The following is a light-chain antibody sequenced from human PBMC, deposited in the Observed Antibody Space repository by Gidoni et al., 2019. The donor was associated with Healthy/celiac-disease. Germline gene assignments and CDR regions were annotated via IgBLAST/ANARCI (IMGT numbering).Light chain of an antibody. CDR3: QQSSSTPRT. V-gene: IGKV1-39*01. J-gene: IGKJ2*01. Sequence: DIQMTQYPSSLSASVGDRVTITCRASQSISSYLNWYQQKPGKAPKLLIYAASSLQSWVPSRFSGSGSVTDFTLTISSLQPEDFATYYCQQSSSTPRTFGQGTKLEIK. CDR2: AAS. CDR1: QSISSY.